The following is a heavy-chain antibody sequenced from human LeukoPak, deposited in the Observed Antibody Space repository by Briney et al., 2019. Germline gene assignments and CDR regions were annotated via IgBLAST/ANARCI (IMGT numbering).Heavy chain of an antibody. CDR1: GGSISSYY. CDR3: ARSYYDFWSGYYNWFDP. Sequence: SETLSLTCTVSGGSISSYYWSWIRQPPGKGLEWIGYIYYSGSTNYNPSLKSRVTISVDTSKNQFSLKLSSVTAADTAVYYCARSYYDFWSGYYNWFDPWGQGALVTVSS. D-gene: IGHD3-3*01. CDR2: IYYSGST. V-gene: IGHV4-59*01. J-gene: IGHJ5*02.